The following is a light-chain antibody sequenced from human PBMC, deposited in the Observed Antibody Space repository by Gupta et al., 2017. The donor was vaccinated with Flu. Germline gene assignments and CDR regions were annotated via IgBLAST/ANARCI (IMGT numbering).Light chain of an antibody. J-gene: IGLJ3*02. V-gene: IGLV2-14*01. CDR2: EVS. Sequence: TSSDVGGYNYVSWYQQHPGKAPKLMIYEVSNRPSGVSNRFAGSKSGNTTSLTISGLQAEDEAYYYCSSYTSSSTWVFGGGTKLTVL. CDR3: SSYTSSSTWV. CDR1: SSDVGGYNY.